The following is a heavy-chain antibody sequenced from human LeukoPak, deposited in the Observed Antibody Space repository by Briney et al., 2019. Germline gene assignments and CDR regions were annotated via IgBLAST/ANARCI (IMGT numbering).Heavy chain of an antibody. D-gene: IGHD3-10*01. J-gene: IGHJ4*02. V-gene: IGHV4-34*01. CDR2: INHSGST. CDR1: GGSLSGYY. Sequence: SETLSLTCAVYGGSLSGYYWSWIRQPPGKGLEWIGEINHSGSTNYNPSLKSRGTISVDTSKNQLSLKLSSVTAADSAVYYCARRGMLRRHWGQGTLVTVSS. CDR3: ARRGMLRRH.